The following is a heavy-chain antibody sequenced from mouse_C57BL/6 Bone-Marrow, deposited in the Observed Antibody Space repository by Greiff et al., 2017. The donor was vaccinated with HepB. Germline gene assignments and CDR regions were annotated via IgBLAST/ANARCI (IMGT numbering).Heavy chain of an antibody. CDR2: ISSGGSYT. Sequence: EVQLVESGGDLVKPGGSLKLSCAASGFTFSSYGMSWVRQTPDKRLEWVATISSGGSYTYYPDSVKGRFTISRDNAKNTLYLQMSSLKSEDTAMYNCARRKGLWYFDVWGTGTTVTVSS. CDR3: ARRKGLWYFDV. J-gene: IGHJ1*03. V-gene: IGHV5-6*01. D-gene: IGHD3-1*01. CDR1: GFTFSSYG.